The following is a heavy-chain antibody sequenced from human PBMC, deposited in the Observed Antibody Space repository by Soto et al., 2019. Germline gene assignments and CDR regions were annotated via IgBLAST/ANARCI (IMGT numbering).Heavy chain of an antibody. CDR3: AKAVYSSGWYFDY. D-gene: IGHD6-19*01. CDR1: GFTFSSYA. J-gene: IGHJ4*02. CDR2: ISGSGGST. Sequence: GGSLRLSCAASGFTFSSYAMSWVRQAPGKGLEWVSAISGSGGSTYYADSVKGRFTISSDNSKNTLYLQMNSLRAEDTALYYCAKAVYSSGWYFDYWGQGTLVTVSS. V-gene: IGHV3-23*01.